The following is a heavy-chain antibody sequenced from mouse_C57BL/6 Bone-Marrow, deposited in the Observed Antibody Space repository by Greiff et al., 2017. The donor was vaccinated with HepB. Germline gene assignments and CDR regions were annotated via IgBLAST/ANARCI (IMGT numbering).Heavy chain of an antibody. V-gene: IGHV1-52*01. J-gene: IGHJ4*01. CDR3: ARAFITTVGAMDY. Sequence: QVQLKQPGAELVRPGSSVKLSCKASGYTFTSYWMHWVKQRPIQGLEWIGNIDPSDSETHYNQKFKDKATLTVDKSSSTAYMQLSSLTSEDSAVYYCARAFITTVGAMDYWGQGTSVTVSS. D-gene: IGHD1-1*01. CDR2: IDPSDSET. CDR1: GYTFTSYW.